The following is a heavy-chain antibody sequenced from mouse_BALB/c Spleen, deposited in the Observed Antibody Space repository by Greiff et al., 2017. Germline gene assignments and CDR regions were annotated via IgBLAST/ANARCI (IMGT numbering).Heavy chain of an antibody. J-gene: IGHJ2*01. CDR3: ARSGGYFDD. Sequence: VQRVESGAELAKPGASVKMSCKASGYTFTSYWMHWVKQRPGQGLEWIGYINPSTGYTEYNQKFKDKATLTADKSSSTAYMQLSSLTSEDSAVYYCARSGGYFDDWGQGTTLTVSS. D-gene: IGHD1-1*02. V-gene: IGHV1-7*01. CDR2: INPSTGYT. CDR1: GYTFTSYW.